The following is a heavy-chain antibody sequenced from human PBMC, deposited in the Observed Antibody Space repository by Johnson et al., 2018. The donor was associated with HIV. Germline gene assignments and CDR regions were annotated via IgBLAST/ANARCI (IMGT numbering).Heavy chain of an antibody. V-gene: IGHV3-43D*03. J-gene: IGHJ3*02. Sequence: VQLVESGGVVVQPGGSLRLSCAASGFTFDDYAMHWVRQAPGKGLEWVSLIRWDGGSTYYADSVKGRFTISKDNSKNSLYLQMNSPRAEDTALYYCASSLHYYDISGYRGAFDIWGQGTMVTVSS. CDR1: GFTFDDYA. CDR2: IRWDGGST. CDR3: ASSLHYYDISGYRGAFDI. D-gene: IGHD3-22*01.